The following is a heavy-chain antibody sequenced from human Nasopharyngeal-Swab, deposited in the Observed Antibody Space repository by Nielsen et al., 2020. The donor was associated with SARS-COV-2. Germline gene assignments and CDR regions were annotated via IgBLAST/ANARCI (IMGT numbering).Heavy chain of an antibody. J-gene: IGHJ5*02. V-gene: IGHV1-69*10. D-gene: IGHD2-15*01. CDR2: IIPILGIA. CDR3: ARGPPRYCSGGSCHPYNWFDP. Sequence: WVRQAPGQGLERMGGIIPILGIANYAQKFQGRVTITADKSTSTAYMELSSLRSEDTAVYYCARGPPRYCSGGSCHPYNWFDPWGQGTPVTVSS.